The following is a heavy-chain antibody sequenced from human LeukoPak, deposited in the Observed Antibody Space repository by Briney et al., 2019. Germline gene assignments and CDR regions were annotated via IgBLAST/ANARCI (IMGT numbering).Heavy chain of an antibody. V-gene: IGHV1-18*01. CDR1: GYTFTSYG. CDR3: ARVTDYGDYGYYYYGMDV. CDR2: ISAYNGNT. J-gene: IGHJ6*02. Sequence: ASVKVSCKSSGYTFTSYGISWVRQAPGQGLEWMGWISAYNGNTNYAQKLQGRVTMTTDTSTSTAYMELRSLRSEDTAVYYCARVTDYGDYGYYYYGMDVWGQGPTVTVSS. D-gene: IGHD4-17*01.